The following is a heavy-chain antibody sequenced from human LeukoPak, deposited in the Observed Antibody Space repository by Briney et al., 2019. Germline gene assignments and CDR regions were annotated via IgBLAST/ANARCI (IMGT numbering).Heavy chain of an antibody. CDR3: ARVQGYCSSTSCSLWDY. D-gene: IGHD2-2*01. CDR2: ISSSSSYT. V-gene: IGHV3-11*06. CDR1: GFTFSDYY. Sequence: PGGSLRLSCAASGFTFSDYYMSWIRQAPGEGLEWVSYISSSSSYTNYADSVKGRFTISRDNAKNSLYLQMNSLRAEDTAVYYCARVQGYCSSTSCSLWDYWGQGTLVTVSS. J-gene: IGHJ4*02.